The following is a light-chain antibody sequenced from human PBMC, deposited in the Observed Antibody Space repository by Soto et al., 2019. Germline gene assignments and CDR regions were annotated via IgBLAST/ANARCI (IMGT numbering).Light chain of an antibody. Sequence: QSALTQPPSASGSPGQSVTISCTGNSSDAGGYNYVSWYQQHPGKAPKLMISEVSKRPSGVPDRFSGSKSGNTASLTVSGLQAEDEADYYCSSFAGNNNLVFGGGTKLTVL. V-gene: IGLV2-8*01. CDR1: SSDAGGYNY. CDR3: SSFAGNNNLV. CDR2: EVS. J-gene: IGLJ2*01.